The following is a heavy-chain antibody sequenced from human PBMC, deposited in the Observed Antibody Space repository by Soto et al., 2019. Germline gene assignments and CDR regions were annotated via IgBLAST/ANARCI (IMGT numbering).Heavy chain of an antibody. CDR1: GYSFTDYW. D-gene: IGHD3-22*01. CDR3: AKSLFDDSSGYSHYAMDV. CDR2: IYPGDSDT. Sequence: GESLKISCQGSGYSFTDYWIVWVRQMPGKGLEWMGSIYPGDSDTRYSPSFQGQVTISADKSISAAYVQWSSLKASDTAMFYCAKSLFDDSSGYSHYAMDVWGQGTTVTVSS. V-gene: IGHV5-51*01. J-gene: IGHJ6*02.